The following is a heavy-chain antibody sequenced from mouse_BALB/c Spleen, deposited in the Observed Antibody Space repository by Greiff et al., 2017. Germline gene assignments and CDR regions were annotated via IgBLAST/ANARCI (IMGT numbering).Heavy chain of an antibody. D-gene: IGHD3-3*01. V-gene: IGHV5-17*02. Sequence: EVQGVESGGGLVQPGGSRKLSCAASGFTFSSFGMHWVRQAPEKGLEWVAYISSGSSTIYYADTVKGRFTISRDNAKNTLYLQMSSLKSEDTAMYYCARTGRDAMDYWGQGTSVTVSS. CDR3: ARTGRDAMDY. J-gene: IGHJ4*01. CDR2: ISSGSSTI. CDR1: GFTFSSFG.